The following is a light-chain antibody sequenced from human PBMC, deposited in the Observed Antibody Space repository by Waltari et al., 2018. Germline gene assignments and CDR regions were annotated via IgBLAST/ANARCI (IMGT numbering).Light chain of an antibody. Sequence: EVVLTQSPATLSLSPGERATLSCRASHTISRYLGWFQQKPGQPPRLLIYDASNRATGVPDRVTGSGSGTDFTLTISSLEPEDLAVYYCQQRSSWLPLTFGGGTKVEIK. V-gene: IGKV3-11*01. CDR1: HTISRY. J-gene: IGKJ4*01. CDR2: DAS. CDR3: QQRSSWLPLT.